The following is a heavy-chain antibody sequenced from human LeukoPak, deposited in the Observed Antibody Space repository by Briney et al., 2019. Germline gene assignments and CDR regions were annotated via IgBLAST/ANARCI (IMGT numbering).Heavy chain of an antibody. D-gene: IGHD6-19*01. J-gene: IGHJ4*02. V-gene: IGHV3-53*01. CDR2: IYSGGDT. CDR3: ARDRXPNTSXSRFDY. CDR1: GFTVSSNY. Sequence: GGSLRLSCAASGFTVSSNYMSWVRQAPGKGLEWVSFIYSGGDTYYADSVKDRFTISRDTFNNTLYLQMNSLRAEDTAVYYCARDRXPNTSXSRFDYWGQGXLXXXSS.